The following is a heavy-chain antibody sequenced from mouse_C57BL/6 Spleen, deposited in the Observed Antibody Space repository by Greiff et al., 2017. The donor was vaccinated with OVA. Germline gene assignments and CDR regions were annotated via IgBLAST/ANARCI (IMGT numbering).Heavy chain of an antibody. CDR2: IDPETGGT. CDR1: GYTFTDYE. Sequence: VKLQQSGAELVRPGASVTLSCKASGYTFTDYEMHWVKQTPVHGLEWIGAIDPETGGTAYNQKFKGKAILTADKSSSTAYMELRSLTSEDSAVYYCTSRDVYYGNFDYWGQGTTLTVSS. D-gene: IGHD2-1*01. J-gene: IGHJ2*01. CDR3: TSRDVYYGNFDY. V-gene: IGHV1-15*01.